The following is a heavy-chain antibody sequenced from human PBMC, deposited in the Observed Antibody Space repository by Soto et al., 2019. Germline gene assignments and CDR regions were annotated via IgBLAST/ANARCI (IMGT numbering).Heavy chain of an antibody. CDR2: IYHDGST. CDR1: GGSIITGGFS. CDR3: ARGRSTSGYPNFDP. J-gene: IGHJ5*02. D-gene: IGHD3-22*01. V-gene: IGHV4-30-2*01. Sequence: SETLSLTCAVSGGSIITGGFSWNWIRQPPGKGLEWVGYIYHDGSTYYNPSLKGRATISVDRSKNYFSLKLSSVTAADTGVYFCARGRSTSGYPNFDPWGQGTLVTVSS.